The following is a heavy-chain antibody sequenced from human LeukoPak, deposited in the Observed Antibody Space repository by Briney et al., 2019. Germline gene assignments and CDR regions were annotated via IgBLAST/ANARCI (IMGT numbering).Heavy chain of an antibody. CDR2: INPSDDST. CDR3: ARAYYESSAYRHAVYFDY. D-gene: IGHD3-22*01. Sequence: ASVKVSCKASGYTFNSSYMHWVRQAPGQGLEWMGIINPSDDSTRYAQKFQGRVTMSKDTSTNTVYMHLSSLSSDDTAVYYCARAYYESSAYRHAVYFDYWGQGTLVTVSS. J-gene: IGHJ4*02. V-gene: IGHV1-46*02. CDR1: GYTFNSSY.